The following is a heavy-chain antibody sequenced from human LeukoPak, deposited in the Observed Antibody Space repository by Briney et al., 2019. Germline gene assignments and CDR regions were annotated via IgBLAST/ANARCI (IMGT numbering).Heavy chain of an antibody. Sequence: GESLKISCKGSGYSFTSYWIGWVRPMPGKGLEWMGIIYPGDSDTRYSPSFQGQVTISADKSISTAYLQWSSLKASDTAMYYCARASIAVAGDIDYWGQGTLVTVSS. D-gene: IGHD6-19*01. CDR1: GYSFTSYW. CDR2: IYPGDSDT. J-gene: IGHJ4*02. CDR3: ARASIAVAGDIDY. V-gene: IGHV5-51*01.